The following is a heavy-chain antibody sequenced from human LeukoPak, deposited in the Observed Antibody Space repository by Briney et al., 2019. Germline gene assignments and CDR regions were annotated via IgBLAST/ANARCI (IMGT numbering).Heavy chain of an antibody. Sequence: GGSLRLSCVGSGVTFSDAWMSWVRQAPGKGLEWVGRIKSKSDGGTIDYAAPVKGRFTISRDDSRNTLYLQMNSLKTEDTAVYYCTTRRQDGWWGQGTLVTVSP. CDR1: GVTFSDAW. D-gene: IGHD2-15*01. V-gene: IGHV3-15*01. CDR3: TTRRQDGW. J-gene: IGHJ4*02. CDR2: IKSKSDGGTI.